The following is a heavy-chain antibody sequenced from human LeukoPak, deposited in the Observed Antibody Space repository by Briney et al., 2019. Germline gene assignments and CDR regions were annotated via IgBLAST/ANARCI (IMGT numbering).Heavy chain of an antibody. V-gene: IGHV4-59*12. D-gene: IGHD1-26*01. CDR3: ARDRVVGRYNWFDP. CDR1: GGSISYYY. Sequence: SETLSLTCTVSGGSISYYYWSWIRQPPGKGLEWIGYIYYSGSTYYNPSLKSRVTISVDTSKNQFSLKLSSVTAADTAVYYCARDRVVGRYNWFDPWGQGTLVTVSS. CDR2: IYYSGST. J-gene: IGHJ5*02.